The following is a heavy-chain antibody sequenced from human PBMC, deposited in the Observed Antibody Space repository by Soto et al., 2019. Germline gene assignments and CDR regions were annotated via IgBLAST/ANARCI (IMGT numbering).Heavy chain of an antibody. J-gene: IGHJ4*02. CDR3: AKDSSYSSGWYQGGGKFDY. CDR2: ISYDGSNK. D-gene: IGHD6-19*01. Sequence: QVQLVESGGGVVQPGRSLRLSCAASGFTFSSYGMHWVRQAPGKGLEWVAVISYDGSNKYYADSVKGRFTISRDNSKNPLYLQMNSLRAEDTAVYYCAKDSSYSSGWYQGGGKFDYWGQGTLVTVSS. CDR1: GFTFSSYG. V-gene: IGHV3-30*18.